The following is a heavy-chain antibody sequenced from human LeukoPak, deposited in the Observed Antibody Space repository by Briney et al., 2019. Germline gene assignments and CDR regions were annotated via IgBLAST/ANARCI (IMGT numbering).Heavy chain of an antibody. CDR1: GGSISSYY. V-gene: IGHV4-59*01. CDR2: IYYSGST. J-gene: IGHJ4*02. D-gene: IGHD3-10*01. Sequence: SETLSLTCTGSGGSISSYYWSWLRQPPGQGLEWTGYIYYSGSTNYNPSLKSRVTISVDTSKNQFSLKLSSVTAADTAVYYCARGRPNYYGSAAGGYFDYWGQGTLVTVSS. CDR3: ARGRPNYYGSAAGGYFDY.